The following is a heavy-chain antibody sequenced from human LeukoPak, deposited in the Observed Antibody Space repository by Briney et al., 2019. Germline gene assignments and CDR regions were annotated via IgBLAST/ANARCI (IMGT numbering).Heavy chain of an antibody. J-gene: IGHJ4*02. V-gene: IGHV1-18*01. CDR3: ARLVVPAATFDY. Sequence: ASVKVSCKASGYTFTSYGISWVRQAPGQGLEWMGWISAYNGITNYAQKLQGRVSMTTDTSTSTAYMELRSLRPDDTAVYYCARLVVPAATFDYWGQGTLVTVSS. D-gene: IGHD2-2*01. CDR2: ISAYNGIT. CDR1: GYTFTSYG.